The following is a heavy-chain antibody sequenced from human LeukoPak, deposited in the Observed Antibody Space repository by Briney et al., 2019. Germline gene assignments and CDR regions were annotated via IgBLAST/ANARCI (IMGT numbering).Heavy chain of an antibody. V-gene: IGHV3-30*18. CDR1: GFTFSSYG. J-gene: IGHJ6*04. D-gene: IGHD1-7*01. Sequence: GGSLRLSCAASGFTFSSYGMHWVRQARGKGLEWVAVISYDGSNKYYADSVKGRFTISRDNSKNTLYLQMNSLRAEDTAVYYCAKDQGTESSYYYGMDVWGKGTTVTVSS. CDR3: AKDQGTESSYYYGMDV. CDR2: ISYDGSNK.